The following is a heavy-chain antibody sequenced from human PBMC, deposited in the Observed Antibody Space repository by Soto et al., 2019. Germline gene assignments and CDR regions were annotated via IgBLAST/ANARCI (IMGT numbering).Heavy chain of an antibody. CDR3: ARHSSAASYVVDY. CDR1: GGSISSSSYY. D-gene: IGHD2-21*01. Sequence: SETLSLTCTVSGGSISSSSYYWGWIRQPPGKGLEWIGSIYYSGSTYYNPSLKSRVTISVDTSKNQFSLKLSSVTAADTAVYYCARHSSAASYVVDYWGQGTLVTVSS. J-gene: IGHJ4*02. CDR2: IYYSGST. V-gene: IGHV4-39*01.